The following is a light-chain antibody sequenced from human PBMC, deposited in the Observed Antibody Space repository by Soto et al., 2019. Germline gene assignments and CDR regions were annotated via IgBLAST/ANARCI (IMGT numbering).Light chain of an antibody. CDR3: AQGLQTPLT. V-gene: IGKV2-28*01. J-gene: IGKJ4*01. CDR1: QILLHSNGYNY. CDR2: LGS. Sequence: DIVMTQSPLSLPVTPVDPASISFRSSQILLHSNGYNYLDWYLQKPGQSPQLLIYLGSNRASGVPDRFSGSGSGTDFTLKISRVEAEDVGVYYCAQGLQTPLTFGGGTKVDIK.